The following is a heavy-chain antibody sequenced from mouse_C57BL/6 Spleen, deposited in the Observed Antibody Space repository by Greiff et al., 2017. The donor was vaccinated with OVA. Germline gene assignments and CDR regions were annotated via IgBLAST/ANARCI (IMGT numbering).Heavy chain of an antibody. CDR1: GYAFSSYW. V-gene: IGHV1-80*01. J-gene: IGHJ2*01. Sequence: VVESGASVKISCKASGYAFSSYWMNWVKQRPGKGLEWIGQIYPGDGDTNYNGKFKGKATLTADKSSSTAYMQLSSLTSEDSAVYFCARLPTTVVAGDYWGQGTTLTVSS. CDR3: ARLPTTVVAGDY. D-gene: IGHD1-1*01. CDR2: IYPGDGDT.